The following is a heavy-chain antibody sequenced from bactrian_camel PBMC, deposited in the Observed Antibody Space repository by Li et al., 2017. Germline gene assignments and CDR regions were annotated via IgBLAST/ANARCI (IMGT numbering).Heavy chain of an antibody. V-gene: IGHV3S53*01. CDR2: MASDGES. J-gene: IGHJ4*01. D-gene: IGHD4*01. CDR1: GYIYC. CDR3: ATGPIYWCIADRLDPERGRYY. Sequence: HVQLVESGGGSVQSGGSVRLSCAASGYIYCMGWFRQAPGKEREGVAGMASDGESTYAASVKGRFTISKDNAKNILYLQMNNLKPADTVMYYCATGPIYWCIADRLDPERGRYYWGHGTQVTVS.